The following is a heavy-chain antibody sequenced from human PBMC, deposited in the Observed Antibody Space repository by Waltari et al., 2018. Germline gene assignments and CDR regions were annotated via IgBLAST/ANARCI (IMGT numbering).Heavy chain of an antibody. CDR1: RDAFTEHY. CDR3: AREYCGGDCRLFDY. CDR2: VNPNGGGT. V-gene: IGHV1-2*02. J-gene: IGHJ4*02. D-gene: IGHD2-21*02. Sequence: LVQSGAGVMKPGASVRVSCKASRDAFTEHYIHWVRQAPGQGLEWMGWVNPNGGGTNYAQRFAGRITVTWDASITTAYMEFSRLTSGDTAVYFCAREYCGGDCRLFDYWGQGTPVTVSS.